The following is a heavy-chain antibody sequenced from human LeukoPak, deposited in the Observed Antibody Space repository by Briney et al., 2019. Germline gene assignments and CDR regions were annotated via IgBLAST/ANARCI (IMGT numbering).Heavy chain of an antibody. CDR2: ISVASNT. CDR1: GGSFSGYY. D-gene: IGHD3-3*01. CDR3: ADYGVSGVRNNFY. V-gene: IGHV3-23*01. J-gene: IGHJ4*02. Sequence: ETLSLTCAVYGGSFSGYYWSWIRQPPGKGLEWVSTISVASNTFYADSVKGRFTISKDNSRNTVYLQMTSLRADDTAVYYCADYGVSGVRNNFYWGQGTLVTVSS.